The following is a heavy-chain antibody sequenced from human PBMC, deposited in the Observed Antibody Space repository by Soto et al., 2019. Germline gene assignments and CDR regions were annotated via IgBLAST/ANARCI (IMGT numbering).Heavy chain of an antibody. Sequence: QVQLVQSGAEVKRPGASVKVSCKASGYTFTSYGISWVRQAPGQGLEWMGWISAYNGNTNYAQKLQGRVTMTTDTSTSTAYMELRSLRSDDTAVYYCARDATAITMVREYGMDVWGQGTTVTVSS. D-gene: IGHD3-10*01. CDR3: ARDATAITMVREYGMDV. J-gene: IGHJ6*02. CDR2: ISAYNGNT. V-gene: IGHV1-18*01. CDR1: GYTFTSYG.